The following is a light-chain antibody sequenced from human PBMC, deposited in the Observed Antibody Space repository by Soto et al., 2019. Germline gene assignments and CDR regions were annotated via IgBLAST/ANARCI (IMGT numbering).Light chain of an antibody. CDR3: SSYTSNNTWV. J-gene: IGLJ3*02. CDR2: EVS. CDR1: SSDVGGYNY. V-gene: IGLV2-14*01. Sequence: QSALTQPASVSGSPGQSITISCTGTSSDVGGYNYVSWYQQYPGKAPKLMIYEVSDRPSGVSNRFSGSKSGNTASLTISGLQAEDEAGYYCSSYTSNNTWVFGGGTKLTVL.